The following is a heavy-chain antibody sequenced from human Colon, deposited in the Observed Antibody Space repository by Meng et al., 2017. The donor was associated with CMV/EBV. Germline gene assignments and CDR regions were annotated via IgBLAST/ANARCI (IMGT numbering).Heavy chain of an antibody. CDR3: VKDKGSGYNKEDWYGVDV. V-gene: IGHV3-9*01. CDR1: GFTFDDYA. Sequence: GGSLKISCAASGFTFDDYAMHWVRQGPGKGLEWVSGISWHSGKVDYADSVKGRFTISRDNAKNSLFLQMNSLRPEDTAFYYCVKDKGSGYNKEDWYGVDVWGHGTTVTVSS. J-gene: IGHJ6*02. CDR2: ISWHSGKV. D-gene: IGHD3-22*01.